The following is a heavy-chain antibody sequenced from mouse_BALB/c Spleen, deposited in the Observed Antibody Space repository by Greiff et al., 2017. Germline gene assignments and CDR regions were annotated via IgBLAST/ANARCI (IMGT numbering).Heavy chain of an antibody. CDR2: IDTSDSYT. J-gene: IGHJ3*01. D-gene: IGHD2-1*01. V-gene: IGHV1-69*01. CDR3: ARYGNRAY. CDR1: GYTFTDYW. Sequence: VQLQQPGAELVMPGASVKMSCKASGYTFTDYWMHWVKQRPGQGLEWIGAIDTSDSYTSYNQKFKGKATLTVDESSSTAYMQLSSLTSEDSAVYYCARYGNRAYWGQGTLVTVSA.